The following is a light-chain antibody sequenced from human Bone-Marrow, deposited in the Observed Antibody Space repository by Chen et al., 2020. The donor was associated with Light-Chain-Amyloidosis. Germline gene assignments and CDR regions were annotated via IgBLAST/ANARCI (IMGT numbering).Light chain of an antibody. CDR2: DDG. V-gene: IGLV3-21*02. J-gene: IGLJ3*02. Sequence: YVLTQPSTVSVAPGQTATFSCGRNYIGPSSEHWYQLTPGQAPLLVVYDDGDRPSGIPERLSGSNSGNTATLTISRVEAGDEADYYCQVWDRSGDRPVFGGGTKLTVL. CDR3: QVWDRSGDRPV. CDR1: YIGPSS.